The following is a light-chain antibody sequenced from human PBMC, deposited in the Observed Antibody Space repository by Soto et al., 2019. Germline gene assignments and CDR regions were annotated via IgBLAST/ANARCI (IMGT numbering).Light chain of an antibody. CDR1: SSDVGSYNL. J-gene: IGLJ3*02. CDR2: EVS. V-gene: IGLV2-23*02. CDR3: CSYAGSSTWV. Sequence: QSALTQPASVSGSPGQSITISCTGTSSDVGSYNLVSWYQQHRGKAPKLMIYEVSKRPSGVSNRFSGSKSGNTASLTISGLQAEDEADYYCCSYAGSSTWVFGGGTQLTVL.